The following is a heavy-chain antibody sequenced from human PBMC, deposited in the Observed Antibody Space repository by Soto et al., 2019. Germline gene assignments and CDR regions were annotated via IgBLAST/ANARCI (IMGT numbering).Heavy chain of an antibody. Sequence: GGSLRLSCAASGFTFSRNAMSWVRQAPGKGLEWVSIVSGSGGTTYYADSVKGRFTISRDNSRNTLSLQMNSLRAEDTAVDTCAKKAYFGDPPGGDCWGQGTLVTVSS. CDR3: AKKAYFGDPPGGDC. D-gene: IGHD3-10*01. CDR2: VSGSGGTT. J-gene: IGHJ4*02. CDR1: GFTFSRNA. V-gene: IGHV3-23*01.